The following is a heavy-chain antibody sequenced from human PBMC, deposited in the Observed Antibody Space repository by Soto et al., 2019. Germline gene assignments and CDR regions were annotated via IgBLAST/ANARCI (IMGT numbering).Heavy chain of an antibody. CDR3: ARTDCSGTSCYNYYYYGMDV. CDR1: GYSFTKYG. D-gene: IGHD2-2*01. V-gene: IGHV1-3*01. CDR2: INPGNGDT. J-gene: IGHJ6*02. Sequence: QVQLVQSGTEVKKPGASVKVSCKTSGYSFTKYGLHWVRQAPGQRLEWMGWINPGNGDTKYSQKFQGRVTITRDTSATTAYMELSSLRSEDSAVFYCARTDCSGTSCYNYYYYGMDVWGQGTTVTVSS.